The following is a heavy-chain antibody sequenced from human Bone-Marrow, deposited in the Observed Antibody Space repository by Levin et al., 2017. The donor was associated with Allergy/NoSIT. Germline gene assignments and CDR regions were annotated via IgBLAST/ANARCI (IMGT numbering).Heavy chain of an antibody. Sequence: SQTLSLTCTVPDGSISSYFWSWIRQSPGKGLEWIGYIYHSGSTNSNPSPRSRVTMSIDTSKNQFSLNLTSVTAADTAIYYCARRKGAVVEAFDVWGQGTMVSVS. CDR3: ARRKGAVVEAFDV. J-gene: IGHJ3*01. D-gene: IGHD1-26*01. CDR2: IYHSGST. CDR1: DGSISSYF. V-gene: IGHV4-59*08.